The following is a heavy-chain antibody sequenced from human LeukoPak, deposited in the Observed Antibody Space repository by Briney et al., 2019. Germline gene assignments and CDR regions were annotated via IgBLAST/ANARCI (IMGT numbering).Heavy chain of an antibody. D-gene: IGHD6-19*01. V-gene: IGHV4-38-2*02. CDR1: GYSISSGYY. CDR3: ARESPHYLPGIAVAGTGAFDI. Sequence: SETLSLTCTVSGYSISSGYYWGWIRQPPGKGLEWIGSIYHSGSTYYNPSLKSRVTISVDTSKNQFSLKLSSVTAADTAVYYCARESPHYLPGIAVAGTGAFDIWGQGTMVTVSS. J-gene: IGHJ3*02. CDR2: IYHSGST.